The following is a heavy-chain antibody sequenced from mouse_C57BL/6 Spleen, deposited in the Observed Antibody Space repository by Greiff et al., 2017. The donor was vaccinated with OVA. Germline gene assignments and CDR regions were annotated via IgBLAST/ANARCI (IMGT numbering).Heavy chain of an antibody. CDR1: GYTFTSYW. Sequence: QVQLKQPGTELVKPGASVKLSCKASGYTFTSYWMHWVKQRPGQGLEWIGNINPSNGGTNYNEKFKSKATLAVDKSSSTAYMQLSSLTSEDSAVYYCARSTVVESYYAMDYWGQGTSVTVSS. CDR2: INPSNGGT. D-gene: IGHD1-1*01. V-gene: IGHV1-53*01. J-gene: IGHJ4*01. CDR3: ARSTVVESYYAMDY.